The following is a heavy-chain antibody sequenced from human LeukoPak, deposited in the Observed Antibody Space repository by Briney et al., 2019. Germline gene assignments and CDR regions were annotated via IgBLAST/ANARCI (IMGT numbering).Heavy chain of an antibody. CDR3: ARGRTRIEFDY. V-gene: IGHV4-34*01. CDR2: IDHSGRT. Sequence: SETLSLTCAVFGGSFSNYYLHWIRQPPRKGLEWIGEIDHSGRTKYNPSLKSRVTISLDTSKNQFSLKLSSVTAADTAVYYCARGRTRIEFDYWGQGTLVTVSS. J-gene: IGHJ4*02. CDR1: GGSFSNYY. D-gene: IGHD1-14*01.